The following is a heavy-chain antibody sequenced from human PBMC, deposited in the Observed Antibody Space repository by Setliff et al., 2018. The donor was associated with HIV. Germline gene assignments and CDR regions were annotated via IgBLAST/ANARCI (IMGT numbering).Heavy chain of an antibody. CDR1: GVSINTYY. CDR3: ARSRQGYYYYYYMDV. Sequence: SETLSLTCSVSGVSINTYYWSWIRQPPGKGLEWFGYIYNGGNTNYNPSLESRVSMSLDTSKNQFSLKLTSVTAADTAVYYCARSRQGYYYYYYMDVWGKGTTVTVSS. CDR2: IYNGGNT. J-gene: IGHJ6*03. V-gene: IGHV4-59*01.